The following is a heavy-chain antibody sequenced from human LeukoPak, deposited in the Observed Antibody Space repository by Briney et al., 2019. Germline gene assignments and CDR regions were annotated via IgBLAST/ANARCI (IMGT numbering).Heavy chain of an antibody. Sequence: GGSLRLSCAASGFTVSSNFMSWVRQAPGKGLEWVSTIYSDGGIYYADSVKGRFTISRDNSKNTLYLQMSSLRAEDTAIYYCASLKGSTSDYWGQGTLVIVSA. J-gene: IGHJ4*02. D-gene: IGHD2-2*01. CDR3: ASLKGSTSDY. CDR2: IYSDGGI. V-gene: IGHV3-53*01. CDR1: GFTVSSNF.